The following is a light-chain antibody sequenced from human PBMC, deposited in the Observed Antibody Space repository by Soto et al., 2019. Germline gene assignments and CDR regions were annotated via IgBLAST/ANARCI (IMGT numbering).Light chain of an antibody. Sequence: QSVLTQPRSVSGSPGQSVTISCTGTSSDVGGYNYVSWYQQHPGKAPKLMIYDVSKRPSGVPDRFSGSKSGNTASLTISGLQVEDGADYYCSSYAGSYTFVLGTGTKLTVL. CDR2: DVS. CDR3: SSYAGSYTFV. V-gene: IGLV2-11*01. J-gene: IGLJ1*01. CDR1: SSDVGGYNY.